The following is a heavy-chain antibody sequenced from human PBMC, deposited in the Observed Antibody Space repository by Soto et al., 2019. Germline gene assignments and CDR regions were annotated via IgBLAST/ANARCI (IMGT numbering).Heavy chain of an antibody. CDR1: GFTFSSYC. CDR2: IWFDGSNK. D-gene: IGHD3-22*01. CDR3: ARDRKYYDSSGYYPVD. Sequence: PGGSLRLSCAASGFTFSSYCMPWVRQAPGKGLEWVAVIWFDGSNKYYADSVKGRFTISRDNSKNTLYLQMNSLRAEDTAVYYCARDRKYYDSSGYYPVDWGQGTLVTVSS. V-gene: IGHV3-33*01. J-gene: IGHJ4*02.